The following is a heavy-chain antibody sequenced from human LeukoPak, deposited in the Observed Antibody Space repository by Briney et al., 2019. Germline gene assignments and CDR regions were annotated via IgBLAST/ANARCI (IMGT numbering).Heavy chain of an antibody. Sequence: PSETLSLTRTVSGGSISSSDYYWSWIRQPPGKGLEWIGEINHSGSTNYNPSLKSRVTISVDTSKNQFSLKLSSVTAADTAVYYCAREATYRGYSGYDVRWSMRRAYFDYWGQGTLVTVSS. CDR1: GGSISSSDYY. J-gene: IGHJ4*02. CDR3: AREATYRGYSGYDVRWSMRRAYFDY. V-gene: IGHV4-39*07. CDR2: INHSGST. D-gene: IGHD5-12*01.